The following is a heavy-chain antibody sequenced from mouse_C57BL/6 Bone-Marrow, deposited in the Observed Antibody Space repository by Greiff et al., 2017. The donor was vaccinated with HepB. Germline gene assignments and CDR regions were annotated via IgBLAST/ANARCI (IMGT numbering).Heavy chain of an antibody. D-gene: IGHD2-4*01. CDR2: INPSTGGT. Sequence: VQLKQSGPELVKPGASVQISCKASGYSFTGYYMNWVKQSPEKCLEWIGEINPSTGGTTYNQKFKAKATLTVDKSSSTAYMQLKSLTSEDSAVYYCASPYGYDYDRFAYWGQGTLVTVSA. CDR1: GYSFTGYY. V-gene: IGHV1-42*01. CDR3: ASPYGYDYDRFAY. J-gene: IGHJ3*01.